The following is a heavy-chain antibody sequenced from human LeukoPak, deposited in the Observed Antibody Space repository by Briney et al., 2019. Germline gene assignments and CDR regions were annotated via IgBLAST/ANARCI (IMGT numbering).Heavy chain of an antibody. V-gene: IGHV1-69*06. J-gene: IGHJ3*02. CDR2: IIPIFGTA. CDR1: GGIFNNYA. Sequence: GASVKVSCKASGGIFNNYALNWMRQAPGQGLEWMGGIIPIFGTANYAQKFQGRVTISADTSTSTAYMELSSLRSEDTAVYYCARERSPGGGGEVDIWGQGTMITVSS. D-gene: IGHD3-16*01. CDR3: ARERSPGGGGEVDI.